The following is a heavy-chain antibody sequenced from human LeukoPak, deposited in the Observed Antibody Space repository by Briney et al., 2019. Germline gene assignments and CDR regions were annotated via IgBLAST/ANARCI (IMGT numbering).Heavy chain of an antibody. V-gene: IGHV3-23*01. CDR2: ISGSGGST. J-gene: IGHJ3*02. CDR3: AKDVRYFDYLVDDAFDI. Sequence: PGGSLRLSCAASGFTFRSHAMSWVRQAPGKGLEWVSAISGSGGSTYYADSVKGRFTISRDISKKTLYLQMNSLRAEDTALYYCAKDVRYFDYLVDDAFDIWGEGTMVTVSS. CDR1: GFTFRSHA. D-gene: IGHD3-9*01.